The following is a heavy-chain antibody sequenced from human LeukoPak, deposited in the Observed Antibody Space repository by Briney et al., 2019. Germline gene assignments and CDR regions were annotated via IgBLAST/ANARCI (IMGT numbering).Heavy chain of an antibody. CDR3: ARVPAYDAFDI. Sequence: GESLKISCKGSGYTFHTYWIGWVRQMPGKGLEWMGTIYPGDSDTRYSPSFQGQVTISVDKSNSTAYLQWSSLKSSDTAMYYCARVPAYDAFDIWGQGTMVTVSS. CDR1: GYTFHTYW. V-gene: IGHV5-51*01. CDR2: IYPGDSDT. J-gene: IGHJ3*02.